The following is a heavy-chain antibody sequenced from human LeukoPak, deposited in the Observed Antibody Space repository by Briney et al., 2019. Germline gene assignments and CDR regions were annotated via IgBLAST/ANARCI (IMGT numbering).Heavy chain of an antibody. CDR2: INPNSGGT. V-gene: IGHV1-2*02. J-gene: IGHJ4*02. Sequence: ASVKVSCKASGYTFTGYYMHWVRQAPGQGLEWMGWINPNSGGTNYAQEFQGRVTMTRDTSISTAYMELSRLRSDDTAVYYCARGALLLLWFGESSFDYWGQGTLVTVSS. CDR3: ARGALLLLWFGESSFDY. D-gene: IGHD3-10*01. CDR1: GYTFTGYY.